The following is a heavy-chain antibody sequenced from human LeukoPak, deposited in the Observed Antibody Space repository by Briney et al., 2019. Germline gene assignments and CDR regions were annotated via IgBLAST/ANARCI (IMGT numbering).Heavy chain of an antibody. CDR2: IYTSGST. J-gene: IGHJ4*02. Sequence: SETLSLTCTVSGGSISSYYWSWIRQPAGKGLEWIGRIYTSGSTNYNPSLKSRVTISVDTSRNQFSLKLSSVTAADTAVYYCASSDSIAVAGSFDYWGQGTLVTVSS. V-gene: IGHV4-4*07. D-gene: IGHD6-19*01. CDR1: GGSISSYY. CDR3: ASSDSIAVAGSFDY.